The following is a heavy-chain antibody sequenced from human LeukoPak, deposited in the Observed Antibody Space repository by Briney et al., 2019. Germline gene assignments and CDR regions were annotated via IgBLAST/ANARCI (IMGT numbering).Heavy chain of an antibody. J-gene: IGHJ3*02. CDR2: IYHSGST. D-gene: IGHD5-18*01. CDR1: GGSISSSNW. V-gene: IGHV4-4*02. CDR3: ARDYRGYSYGYRAFDI. Sequence: SETLSLTCAASGGSISSSNWWSWVRQPPGKGLEWIGEIYHSGSTNYNPSLKSRVTISVDKSKNQFSLKLSSVTAADTAVYYCARDYRGYSYGYRAFDIWGQGTMVTVSS.